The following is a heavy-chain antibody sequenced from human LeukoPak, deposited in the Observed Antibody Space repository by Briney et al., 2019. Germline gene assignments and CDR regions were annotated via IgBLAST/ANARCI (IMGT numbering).Heavy chain of an antibody. J-gene: IGHJ6*02. CDR1: GFTFSSYA. CDR2: ISYDGSNK. Sequence: GVSLRLSCAASGFTFSSYAMHWVRQAPGKGLEWVAVISYDGSNKYYADSVKGRFTISRDNSKNTLYLQMDSLRAEDTAVYYCARPHVGDIVPSLSYYYYGMDVWGQGTTVTVSS. D-gene: IGHD2-8*01. V-gene: IGHV3-30-3*01. CDR3: ARPHVGDIVPSLSYYYYGMDV.